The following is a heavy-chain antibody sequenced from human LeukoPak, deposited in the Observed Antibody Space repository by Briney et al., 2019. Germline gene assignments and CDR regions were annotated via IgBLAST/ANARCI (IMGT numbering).Heavy chain of an antibody. CDR3: AVGPHHYFDS. CDR2: ISYSVGT. V-gene: IGHV4-31*03. J-gene: IGHJ4*02. CDR1: GGSVNSGGYY. Sequence: SETLSLTCTVSGGSVNSGGYYWRWIRHHPGKGLEWIGYISYSVGTYYNPSPKSRLTISLDTSKNQFSLRLSSVSAADAAVYFCAVGPHHYFDSWGQGTLVTVSS.